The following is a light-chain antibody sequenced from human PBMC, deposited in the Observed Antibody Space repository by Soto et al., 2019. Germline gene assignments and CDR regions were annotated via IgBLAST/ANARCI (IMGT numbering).Light chain of an antibody. CDR2: DVS. Sequence: QSVLTQPRSVSGSPGQSVTISCTGTSSDVGGYNFVSWYQQHPGKAPKLMMYDVSQRPSGVPDRFSASKSGNTASLTTSGLQADDEADYYCSSFAGTNTFALYVFGTGTKVTVL. J-gene: IGLJ1*01. CDR1: SSDVGGYNF. CDR3: SSFAGTNTFALYV. V-gene: IGLV2-11*01.